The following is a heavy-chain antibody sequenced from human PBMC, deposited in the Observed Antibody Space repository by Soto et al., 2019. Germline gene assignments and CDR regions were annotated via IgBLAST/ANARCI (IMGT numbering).Heavy chain of an antibody. D-gene: IGHD6-6*01. V-gene: IGHV3-33*01. CDR1: GFTFSSYG. CDR3: ARDGYSSSLYYYYGMDV. CDR2: IWYDGSNK. J-gene: IGHJ6*02. Sequence: PVGSLRLSCAASGFTFSSYGMHWVRQAPGKGLEWVAVIWYDGSNKYYADSVKGRFTISRDNSKNTLYLQMNSLRAEDTAVYYCARDGYSSSLYYYYGMDVWGQGTTVTVSS.